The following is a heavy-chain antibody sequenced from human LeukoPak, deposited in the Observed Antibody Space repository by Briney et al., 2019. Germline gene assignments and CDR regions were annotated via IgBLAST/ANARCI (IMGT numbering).Heavy chain of an antibody. CDR1: GFTFSSYE. V-gene: IGHV3-13*01. CDR3: ATACGGWSVGMDG. D-gene: IGHD6-19*01. CDR2: IGTAGDT. Sequence: GGSLRLSCAASGFTFSSYEMHWVRQATGKGLEWVSAIGTAGDTYYPGSVMGRFTISTENAKNSLYLQMNSLRAGETAAYYCATACGGWSVGMDGWGQGTTVTASS. J-gene: IGHJ6*01.